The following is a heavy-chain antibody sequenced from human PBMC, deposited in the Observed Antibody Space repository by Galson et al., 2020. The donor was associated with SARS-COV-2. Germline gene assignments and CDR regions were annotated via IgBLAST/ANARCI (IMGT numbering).Heavy chain of an antibody. V-gene: IGHV1-8*01. D-gene: IGHD2-15*01. CDR3: ARGLCPSGGSCSLRPAWFDP. CDR1: GYTFTSYD. CDR2: MNPNNGNT. Sequence: ASVKVSCKASGYTFTSYDINWVRQATGQGLEWMGWMNPNNGNTGHAQKFQGRVTMTRNTSLSTAYMELSSLRSEDTAVYYCARGLCPSGGSCSLRPAWFDPWGQGTLVTVSS. J-gene: IGHJ5*02.